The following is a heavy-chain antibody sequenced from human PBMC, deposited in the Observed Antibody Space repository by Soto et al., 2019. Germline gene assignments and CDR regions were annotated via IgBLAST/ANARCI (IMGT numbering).Heavy chain of an antibody. D-gene: IGHD2-15*01. V-gene: IGHV1-8*01. CDR2: MNPNSGNT. Sequence: ASVKVSCKASGYTFTSSDINWVRQATGQGLEWMGWMNPNSGNTGYAQKFQGRVTMTRNTSISTAYMELSSLRSEDTAVYYCARGVRSFSSFGGSIPPYYYSYYYYMDVWGKGTTVTVSS. J-gene: IGHJ6*03. CDR3: ARGVRSFSSFGGSIPPYYYSYYYYMDV. CDR1: GYTFTSSD.